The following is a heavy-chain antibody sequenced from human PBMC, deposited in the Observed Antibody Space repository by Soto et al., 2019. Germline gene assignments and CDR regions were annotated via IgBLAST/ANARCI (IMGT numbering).Heavy chain of an antibody. J-gene: IGHJ4*02. D-gene: IGHD1-26*01. CDR2: ISGSGGST. CDR1: GFSVSSSH. CDR3: AKEGGLSGSYYISSSYYFDY. Sequence: GGSLRLSCAASGFSVSSSHMIWVRQAPGKGLEWVSAISGSGGSTYYADSVKGRFTISRDNSKNTLYLQMNSLRAEDTSVYYCAKEGGLSGSYYISSSYYFDYWGQGTLVTVSS. V-gene: IGHV3-23*01.